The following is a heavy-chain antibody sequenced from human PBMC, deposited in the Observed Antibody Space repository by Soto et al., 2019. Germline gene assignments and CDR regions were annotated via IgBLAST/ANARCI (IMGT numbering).Heavy chain of an antibody. CDR3: ARGGSGYVGFNDF. J-gene: IGHJ4*02. CDR1: GGLFSSYA. D-gene: IGHD3-22*01. CDR2: IIPVVDTV. V-gene: IGHV1-69*01. Sequence: QAQLVQSGAEVKKSGSAVKVSCKDTGGLFSSYAVSWVRQAPGQGLEWMGGIIPVVDTVYYAQKFQGRVTITADESTNTAYMELSSLRSEDTSMYYCARGGSGYVGFNDFLGQGTLVTVSS.